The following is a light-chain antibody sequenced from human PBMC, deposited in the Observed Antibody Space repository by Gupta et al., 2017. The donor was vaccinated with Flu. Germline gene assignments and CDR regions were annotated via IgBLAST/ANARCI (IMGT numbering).Light chain of an antibody. CDR2: DDT. CDR1: NIGTKS. Sequence: SYVLTQPPSVSVAPGQTATITCGGNNIGTKSVHWYQQKAGQAPVLLVYDDTDRPSGIPERFSGSNSGNTATLTISRVEAGDEADYYCQVWDRSSDHFVFGGGTKLTVL. CDR3: QVWDRSSDHFV. V-gene: IGLV3-21*02. J-gene: IGLJ3*02.